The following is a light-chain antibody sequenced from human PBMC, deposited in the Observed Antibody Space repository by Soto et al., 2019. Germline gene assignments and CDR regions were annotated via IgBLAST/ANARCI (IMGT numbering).Light chain of an antibody. V-gene: IGLV2-14*03. CDR3: SAYTVSRTYV. CDR2: NVY. CDR1: SSDVGAYNF. Sequence: QYFLTQPGSVSGCPGQSITISCTGTSSDVGAYNFVSWHQQHPGKAPKLMIYNVYDRPSGISYRFSGSKSGNTASLTISGLQGEDEADYYCSAYTVSRTYVFGTGTKVTVL. J-gene: IGLJ1*01.